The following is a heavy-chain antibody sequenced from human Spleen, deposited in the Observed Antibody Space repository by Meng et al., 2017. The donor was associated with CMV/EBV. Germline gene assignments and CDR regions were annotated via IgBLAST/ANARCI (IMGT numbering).Heavy chain of an antibody. CDR3: ARGVGSSSPDLFFDY. D-gene: IGHD6-13*01. CDR2: IYYSGST. V-gene: IGHV4-39*07. J-gene: IGHJ4*02. CDR1: GGSISSSSYY. Sequence: QRQESGPGLVNPSDTLSLTCTVSGGSISSSSYYWGWIRQPPGKGLEWIGSIYYSGSTYYNPSLKSRVTISVDTSKNQFSLKLSSVTAADTAVYYCARGVGSSSPDLFFDYWGQGTLVTVSS.